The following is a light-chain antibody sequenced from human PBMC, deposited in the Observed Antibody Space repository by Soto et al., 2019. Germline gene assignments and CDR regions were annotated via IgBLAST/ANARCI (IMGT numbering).Light chain of an antibody. Sequence: SVLTQPASVSGSPGQSITISCTGTSSDVGGYNYVSWYQQHPGKAPKLMIYDVSNRPSGVSNRFSGSKAGNTASLTICGLQAEDEADYYCSSYTSSSTPVVFGGGTKLTVL. CDR1: SSDVGGYNY. CDR3: SSYTSSSTPVV. CDR2: DVS. J-gene: IGLJ2*01. V-gene: IGLV2-14*01.